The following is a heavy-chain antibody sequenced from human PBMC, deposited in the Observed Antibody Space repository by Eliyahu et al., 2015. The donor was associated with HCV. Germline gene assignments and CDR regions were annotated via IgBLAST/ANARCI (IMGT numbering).Heavy chain of an antibody. CDR2: ISGSGGST. J-gene: IGHJ4*02. CDR1: XXXFSSYA. CDR3: ASYSSSWYFDY. D-gene: IGHD6-13*01. Sequence: EVQLLESGXGLVQPGGSLRLSCAXSXXXFSSYAMSWVRQAPGKGLEWVSAISGSGGSTYYADSVMGRFTISRDNSKNTLYLQMNSLRAEDTAVYYCASYSSSWYFDYWGQGTLVTVSS. V-gene: IGHV3-23*01.